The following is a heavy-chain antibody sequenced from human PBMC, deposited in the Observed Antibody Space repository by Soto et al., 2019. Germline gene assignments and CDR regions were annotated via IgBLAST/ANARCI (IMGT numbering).Heavy chain of an antibody. CDR1: CGSISSSNW. V-gene: IGHV4-4*02. CDR3: ASLMGYGDYYYYYGVDV. D-gene: IGHD4-17*01. CDR2: IYHSGST. J-gene: IGHJ6*02. Sequence: PSETLSLTCAVSCGSISSSNWWGWVRQPPGKGLEWIGEIYHSGSTNYNPSLKSRVTISVDKSKNQFSLKLSSVTAADTAVYYCASLMGYGDYYYYYGVDVWGQGTTVTVSS.